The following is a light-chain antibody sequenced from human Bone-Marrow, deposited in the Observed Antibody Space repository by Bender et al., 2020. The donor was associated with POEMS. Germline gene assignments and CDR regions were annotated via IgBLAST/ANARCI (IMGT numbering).Light chain of an antibody. J-gene: IGLJ1*01. CDR1: SSDVANYNL. CDR3: CSFAGNNRYV. CDR2: EVS. V-gene: IGLV2-23*02. Sequence: QSALTQPASVSGSPGQSITISCTGTSSDVANYNLVSWYQQYPGQAPKVIIFEVSERPSGVPARFSGSKSGNTASLTVSGLQAEDEADYYCCSFAGNNRYVFGTGTKVTVL.